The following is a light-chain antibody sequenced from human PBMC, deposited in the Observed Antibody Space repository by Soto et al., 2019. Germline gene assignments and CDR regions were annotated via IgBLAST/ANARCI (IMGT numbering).Light chain of an antibody. CDR3: QQRSNWLT. Sequence: IQLTQSPSSLSASVGDRVTITCRASQDISSSLAWYQQKPGKAPKLLIYGASNRATGIPARFSGSGSGTDFTLTISSLEPEDFAVYYCQQRSNWLTFGGGTKVEIK. CDR2: GAS. CDR1: QDISSS. V-gene: IGKV1-9*01. J-gene: IGKJ4*01.